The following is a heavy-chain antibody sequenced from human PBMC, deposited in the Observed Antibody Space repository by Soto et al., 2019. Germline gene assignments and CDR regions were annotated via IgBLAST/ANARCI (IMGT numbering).Heavy chain of an antibody. J-gene: IGHJ4*02. V-gene: IGHV1-69*13. CDR1: GGTFSSYA. CDR3: AGNIVLVPAAIYYFDY. CDR2: IIPIFGTA. D-gene: IGHD2-2*02. Sequence: ASVKVSCKASGGTFSSYAISWVRQAPGQGLEWMGGIIPIFGTANYAQKFQGRVTITADESTSTAYMELSSLRSEDTAVYYCAGNIVLVPAAIYYFDYWGQGTLVTVSS.